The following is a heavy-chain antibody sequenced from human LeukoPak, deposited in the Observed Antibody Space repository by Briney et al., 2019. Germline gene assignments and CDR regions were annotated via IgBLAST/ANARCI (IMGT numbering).Heavy chain of an antibody. V-gene: IGHV5-51*01. CDR2: IYPGDSDT. J-gene: IGHJ4*02. Sequence: GESLKISCKGSGYSFTSYWIGWVRQMPGKGLEWMGIIYPGDSDTRYSPSFQGQVTISADKSISTAYLQWSSLKASDTAMYYCARLAPYCSGGSCYFDYWGQGTLVTVSS. CDR3: ARLAPYCSGGSCYFDY. CDR1: GYSFTSYW. D-gene: IGHD2-15*01.